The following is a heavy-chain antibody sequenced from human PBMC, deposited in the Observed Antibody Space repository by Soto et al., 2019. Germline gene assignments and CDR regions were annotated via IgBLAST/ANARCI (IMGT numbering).Heavy chain of an antibody. CDR2: ISSSSSYI. D-gene: IGHD6-19*01. Sequence: GGSLRLSCAASGFTFSSYSMNWVRQAPGKVLEWVSSISSSSSYIYYADSVKGRFTISRDNATNSLYLQMKSLRAEDTAVYYCARDPIHSSQPYYYYGIDVWGQGTTVTVSS. CDR1: GFTFSSYS. J-gene: IGHJ6*02. CDR3: ARDPIHSSQPYYYYGIDV. V-gene: IGHV3-21*01.